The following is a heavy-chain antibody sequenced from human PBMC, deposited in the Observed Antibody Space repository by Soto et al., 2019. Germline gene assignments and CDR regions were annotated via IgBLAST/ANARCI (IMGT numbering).Heavy chain of an antibody. V-gene: IGHV4-34*01. D-gene: IGHD1-7*01. CDR3: ASALTGTTSVDY. CDR2: INHSGST. J-gene: IGHJ4*02. Sequence: SETLSLTCAVYGGSFSGYYWSWIRQPPGKGLEWIGEINHSGSTNYNPSLKSRVTISVDTSKNQFSLKLSSVTAADTAVYYCASALTGTTSVDYWGQGTLVTVSS. CDR1: GGSFSGYY.